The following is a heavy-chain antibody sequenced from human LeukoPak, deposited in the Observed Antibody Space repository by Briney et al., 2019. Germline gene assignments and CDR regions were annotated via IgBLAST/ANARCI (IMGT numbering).Heavy chain of an antibody. Sequence: PSETLSLTCTVSGDSISTSSTYYWGWIRQPPGKGPEWIGTIYYSGSTYYNPSLKSRVTISVDTSKNQFSLKLRSVTAADTAMYYCARLTRSLTNDYWGQGTLVTVSS. CDR2: IYYSGST. D-gene: IGHD4-11*01. CDR3: ARLTRSLTNDY. CDR1: GDSISTSSTYY. J-gene: IGHJ4*02. V-gene: IGHV4-39*01.